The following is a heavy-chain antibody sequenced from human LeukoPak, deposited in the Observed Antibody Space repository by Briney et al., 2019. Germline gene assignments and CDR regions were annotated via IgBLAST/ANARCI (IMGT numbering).Heavy chain of an antibody. V-gene: IGHV4-38-2*02. D-gene: IGHD1-26*01. CDR3: ARAGGGSYPDYYYMDV. CDR2: IYHSGST. J-gene: IGHJ6*03. Sequence: SETLSLTCTVSGYSISSGYYWGWIRQPPGKGLEWIGSIYHSGSTYYNPSLKSRVTFSVDTSKNQFSPNLSSVTAADTAVYYCARAGGGSYPDYYYMDVWGKGTTVTVSS. CDR1: GYSISSGYY.